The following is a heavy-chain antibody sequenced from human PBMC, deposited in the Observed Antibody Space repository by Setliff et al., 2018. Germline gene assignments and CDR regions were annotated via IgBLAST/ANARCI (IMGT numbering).Heavy chain of an antibody. J-gene: IGHJ5*02. V-gene: IGHV1-2*02. Sequence: ASVKVSCKAAGYTLSRHYMHWVRQAPGQGLEWMGWINPNSGNTYSAQRFQGRVSLTTDESTNTAYLELRGLRSDDTAVYYCMRLVRFCSRTVCQRTSGNEAWGQGTLVTVSS. D-gene: IGHD3-3*01. CDR2: INPNSGNT. CDR1: GYTLSRHY. CDR3: MRLVRFCSRTVCQRTSGNEA.